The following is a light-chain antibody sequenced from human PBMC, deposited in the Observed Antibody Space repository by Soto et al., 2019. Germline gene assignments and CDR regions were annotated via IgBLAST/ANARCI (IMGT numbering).Light chain of an antibody. CDR3: QDYGSSRT. CDR2: DAS. CDR1: QTVNSNS. J-gene: IGKJ1*01. V-gene: IGKV3-20*01. Sequence: EVVLTQSPGTLSLSPGERATLSCRASQTVNSNSLAWYQRRPGQAPTLLIYDASSRATGIPDRFSGSGSGTDFTLTISRLEPEDSAVYYCQDYGSSRTFGQGTKVEI.